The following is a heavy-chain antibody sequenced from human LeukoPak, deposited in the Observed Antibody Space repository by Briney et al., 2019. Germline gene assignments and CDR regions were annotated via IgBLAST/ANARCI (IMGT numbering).Heavy chain of an antibody. V-gene: IGHV1-69*04. Sequence: ASVKVSCKASGGTFSSYPISGVRQAPGQGLEWMGRIIPILGIANYAQKFQGRVTITADKSTSTAYMELSSLRSEDTAVYYCARESDRALRSSWPHSGGYWGQGTLVTVSS. CDR3: ARESDRALRSSWPHSGGY. CDR2: IIPILGIA. J-gene: IGHJ4*02. D-gene: IGHD6-13*01. CDR1: GGTFSSYP.